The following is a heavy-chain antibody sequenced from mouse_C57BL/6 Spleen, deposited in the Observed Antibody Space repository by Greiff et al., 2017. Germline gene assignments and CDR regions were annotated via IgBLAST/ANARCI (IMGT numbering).Heavy chain of an antibody. D-gene: IGHD4-1*01. CDR1: GYTFTDYY. CDR2: IYPGSGNT. V-gene: IGHV1-76*01. Sequence: QVQLKQSGAELVRPGASVKLSCKASGYTFTDYYINWVKQRPGQGLEWIARIYPGSGNTYYNEKFKGKATLTAEKSSSTAYMQLSSLTSEDSAVYFCARTGTGHFDYWGQGTTLTVSS. CDR3: ARTGTGHFDY. J-gene: IGHJ2*01.